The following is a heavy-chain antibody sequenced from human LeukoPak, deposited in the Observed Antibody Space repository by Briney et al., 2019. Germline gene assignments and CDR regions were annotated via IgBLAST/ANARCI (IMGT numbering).Heavy chain of an antibody. V-gene: IGHV3-23*01. D-gene: IGHD5-12*01. CDR2: ISGSGGTT. CDR1: GFTFSSYA. J-gene: IGHJ4*02. Sequence: QPGGSLRLSCAASGFTFSSYAMNWVRQAPGKGMEWVSGISGSGGTTYYADSVKGRFTVSRDNNKNTVDLQMNSLRAEDTAVYYCAKEAGYSGYDYPDYWGQGTLVTVSS. CDR3: AKEAGYSGYDYPDY.